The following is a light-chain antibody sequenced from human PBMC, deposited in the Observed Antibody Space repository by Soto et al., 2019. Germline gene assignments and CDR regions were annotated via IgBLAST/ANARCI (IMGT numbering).Light chain of an antibody. Sequence: IVVPWYPCKLPWSPGERAILSCRALQSVTSSYLAWYQQKPGQAPRLLIDGASSRATGIPDRFSGSGSGTDFTLTISRLEPEDFAVYYCQQYGSSPLWTFGQGTKVDIK. CDR2: GAS. V-gene: IGKV3-20*01. CDR3: QQYGSSPLWT. J-gene: IGKJ1*01. CDR1: QSVTSSY.